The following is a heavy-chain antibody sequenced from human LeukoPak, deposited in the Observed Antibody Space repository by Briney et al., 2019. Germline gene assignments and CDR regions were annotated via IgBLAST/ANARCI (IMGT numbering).Heavy chain of an antibody. V-gene: IGHV1-69*04. Sequence: SVKVSCTASGGTFSSYAISWVRQAPGQGLEWMGRIIPILGIANYAQKFQGRVTITADKSTSTAYMELSSLRSEDTAVYYCAREGAGEDYYFDYWGQGTLVTVSS. J-gene: IGHJ4*02. D-gene: IGHD7-27*01. CDR3: AREGAGEDYYFDY. CDR1: GGTFSSYA. CDR2: IIPILGIA.